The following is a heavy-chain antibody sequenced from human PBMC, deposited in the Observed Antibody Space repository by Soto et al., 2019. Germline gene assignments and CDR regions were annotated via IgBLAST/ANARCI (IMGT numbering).Heavy chain of an antibody. V-gene: IGHV5-10-1*01. CDR2: IDPTDSYT. Sequence: GESLKISCQASGYSFTTYWISWVRQMPGKGLECMGRIDPTDSYTDYGPSFEGHVTMSVDRSINTAYLEWSSLKASDSAMYYCARLSPPYYYDSSGPWGGMDVWGQGTTVTVSS. D-gene: IGHD3-22*01. J-gene: IGHJ6*02. CDR1: GYSFTTYW. CDR3: ARLSPPYYYDSSGPWGGMDV.